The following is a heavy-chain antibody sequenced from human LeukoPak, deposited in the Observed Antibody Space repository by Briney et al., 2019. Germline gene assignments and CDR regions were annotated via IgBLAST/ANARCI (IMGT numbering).Heavy chain of an antibody. V-gene: IGHV5-51*01. Sequence: GEPLNISCQAPGYRSTTYLITWAGQLPGKGLEWMGIIYPGDSGTRYSPSFQGQVTISADKSISTAYLQWSSLKASDTAMYYCARSLEMATIGDAFDIWGQGTMVTVSS. J-gene: IGHJ3*02. CDR1: GYRSTTYL. D-gene: IGHD5-24*01. CDR2: IYPGDSGT. CDR3: ARSLEMATIGDAFDI.